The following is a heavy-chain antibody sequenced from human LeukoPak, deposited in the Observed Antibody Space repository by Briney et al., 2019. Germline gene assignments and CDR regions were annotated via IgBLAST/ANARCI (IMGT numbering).Heavy chain of an antibody. CDR1: GFTFSTYS. CDR3: ARGRYSSAWLDY. J-gene: IGHJ4*02. Sequence: PGGSLRLSCAASGFTFSTYSMDWVRQAPGKGLEWLGRIRNKASSYTTEYAASVTGRFTISRDDSKNSLYLQMNSLKTEDTAVYYCARGRYSSAWLDYWGQGTLVTVSS. D-gene: IGHD6-13*01. CDR2: IRNKASSYTT. V-gene: IGHV3-72*01.